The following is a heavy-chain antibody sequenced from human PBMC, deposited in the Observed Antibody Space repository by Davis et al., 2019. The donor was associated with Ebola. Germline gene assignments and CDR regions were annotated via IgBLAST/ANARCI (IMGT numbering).Heavy chain of an antibody. CDR1: GGSISSSGHY. CDR3: ARRGDSSGYSLDY. CDR2: IYYSGST. J-gene: IGHJ4*02. V-gene: IGHV4-39*01. D-gene: IGHD3-22*01. Sequence: PSETLSLTCTVSGGSISSSGHYWGWIRQPPGKGLEWIASIYYSGSTYYNPSLKSRVTISVDTSKNQFSLKVSSVTAADTAVYYCARRGDSSGYSLDYWGQGTLVTVSS.